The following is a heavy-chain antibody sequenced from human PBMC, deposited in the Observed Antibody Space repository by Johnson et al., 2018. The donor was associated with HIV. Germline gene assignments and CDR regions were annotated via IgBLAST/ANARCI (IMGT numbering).Heavy chain of an antibody. CDR2: IGTAGDT. J-gene: IGHJ3*02. Sequence: EVQLVESGGGLVQPGGSLRLSCAASGFTLSNYDMHWVRQPTGRGLEWVSAIGTAGDTYYPDSVKGRFTISRENDKNSLYLQMNTQRAGDTAVYYCARGGYCTSSDCRANDAFDIWGQGTMVTVSS. CDR3: ARGGYCTSSDCRANDAFDI. V-gene: IGHV3-13*01. D-gene: IGHD2-2*01. CDR1: GFTLSNYD.